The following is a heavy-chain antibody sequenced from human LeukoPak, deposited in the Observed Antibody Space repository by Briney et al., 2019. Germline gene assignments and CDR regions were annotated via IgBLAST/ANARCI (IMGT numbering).Heavy chain of an antibody. V-gene: IGHV4-59*01. J-gene: IGHJ3*02. D-gene: IGHD3-22*01. Sequence: SETLSLTCTVSGGSISSYYWSWIRQPPGKGLEWIGYIYYSGSTNYNPSLTSRVTISVDTSKNQFSLKLSSVTAADTAVYYCARDRSYYDSSGYYYAAFDIWGQGTMVTVSS. CDR2: IYYSGST. CDR3: ARDRSYYDSSGYYYAAFDI. CDR1: GGSISSYY.